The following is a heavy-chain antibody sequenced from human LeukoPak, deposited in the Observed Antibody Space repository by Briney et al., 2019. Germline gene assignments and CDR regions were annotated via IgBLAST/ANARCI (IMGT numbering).Heavy chain of an antibody. CDR2: ISAYNGNT. CDR3: ASIPLGLGDCSSTSCLDY. V-gene: IGHV1-18*04. Sequence: ASVKVSCKASGYTFTRYYIHWVRQAPGQGLEWMGWISAYNGNTNYAQKLQGRVTMTTDTSTSTAYMELRSLRSDDTAVYYCASIPLGLGDCSSTSCLDYWGQGTLVTVSS. CDR1: GYTFTRYY. J-gene: IGHJ4*02. D-gene: IGHD2-2*01.